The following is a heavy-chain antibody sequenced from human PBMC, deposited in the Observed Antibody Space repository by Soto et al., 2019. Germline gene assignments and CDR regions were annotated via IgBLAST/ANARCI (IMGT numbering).Heavy chain of an antibody. D-gene: IGHD3-16*01. CDR2: ISGSGGST. J-gene: IGHJ4*02. Sequence: GGSLRLSCAASGFTFSSYAMSWVRQAPGKGLEWVSAISGSGGSTYYADSVKGRFTISRDNSKNTLYLQMNSLRAEDTAVYYCAKQPFWGWVYGGNAPLFDYWGQGTLVTVSS. CDR3: AKQPFWGWVYGGNAPLFDY. CDR1: GFTFSSYA. V-gene: IGHV3-23*01.